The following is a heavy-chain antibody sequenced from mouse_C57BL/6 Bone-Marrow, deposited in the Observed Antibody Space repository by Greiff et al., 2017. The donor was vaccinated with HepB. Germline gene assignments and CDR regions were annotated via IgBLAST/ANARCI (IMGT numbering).Heavy chain of an antibody. D-gene: IGHD2-5*01. Sequence: EVKVVESGGGLVKPGGSLKLSCAASGFTFSSYAMSWVRQTPEKRLEWVATISDGGSYTYYPDNVKGRFTISRDNAKNNLYLQMSHLKSEDTAMYYCAREGVYYSNYVPLYAMDYWGQGTSVTVSS. CDR1: GFTFSSYA. CDR3: AREGVYYSNYVPLYAMDY. V-gene: IGHV5-4*01. CDR2: ISDGGSYT. J-gene: IGHJ4*01.